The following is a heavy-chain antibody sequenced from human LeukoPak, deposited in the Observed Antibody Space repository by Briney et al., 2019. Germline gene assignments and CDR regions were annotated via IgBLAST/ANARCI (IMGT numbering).Heavy chain of an antibody. V-gene: IGHV3-33*01. CDR2: IWYDGGNT. CDR3: ARGFLDFDS. D-gene: IGHD3-3*01. J-gene: IGHJ4*02. CDR1: GFTFSSFG. Sequence: PGRSQRLSCVASGFTFSSFGMHWVRQAPGKGLEWVALIWYDGGNTYYADSVKGRFTISRDDSKNTVYLQMNSLRAEDTALYYCARGFLDFDSWGQGTLVIVSS.